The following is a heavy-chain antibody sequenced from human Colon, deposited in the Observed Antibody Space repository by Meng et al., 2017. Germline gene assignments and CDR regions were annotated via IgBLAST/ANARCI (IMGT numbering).Heavy chain of an antibody. V-gene: IGHV3-23*01. J-gene: IGHJ4*02. CDR3: AKDPEPQIRHPSTFDY. CDR2: ISGSGGST. D-gene: IGHD2/OR15-2a*01. CDR1: GFTCSSDA. Sequence: GESLKISCAASGFTCSSDAMSWVRQAPGKGLEWVSAISGSGGSTYYADSVKGRFTISRDNSKNTLYLQMNSLRAEDTAVYYCAKDPEPQIRHPSTFDYWGQGTLVTVSS.